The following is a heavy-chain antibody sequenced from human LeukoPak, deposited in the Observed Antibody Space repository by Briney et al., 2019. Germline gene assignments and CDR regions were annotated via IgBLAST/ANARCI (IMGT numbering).Heavy chain of an antibody. CDR1: GFTFSSYS. Sequence: PGGSLRLSCAASGFTFSSYSMTWVRQAPGKGLEWVAVISYDGSNKYYADSVKGRFTISRDNSKNTLYLQMNSLRAEDTAVYYCARPIHEGSMADLDYWGQGIRVTVSS. J-gene: IGHJ4*02. CDR3: ARPIHEGSMADLDY. CDR2: ISYDGSNK. D-gene: IGHD2/OR15-2a*01. V-gene: IGHV3-30-3*01.